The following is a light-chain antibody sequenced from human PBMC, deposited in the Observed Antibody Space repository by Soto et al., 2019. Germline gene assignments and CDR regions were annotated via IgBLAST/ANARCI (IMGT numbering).Light chain of an antibody. CDR2: EVS. CDR1: SSEVGGYNY. J-gene: IGLJ1*01. Sequence: QSALTQPASVSGSLGQSITISCTGTSSEVGGYNYVSWYQQHPGKAPKLMIYEVSNRPSGVSNRFSGSKSGNTASLTISGLQAEDEADYYCTSYTSTTTYVFGTGTNLTVL. V-gene: IGLV2-14*01. CDR3: TSYTSTTTYV.